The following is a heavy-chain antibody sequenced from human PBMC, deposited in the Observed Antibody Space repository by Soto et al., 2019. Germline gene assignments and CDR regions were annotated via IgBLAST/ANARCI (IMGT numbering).Heavy chain of an antibody. Sequence: SETLSLTCSVSGGSISSGYWTWIRQPPGKGLEWIGYIYYGGSINYNPSLKSRVIISVDTAKNQFSLRLSSVTAADTAVYYCARESYYGSGATVVAYWGQGTLVT. CDR1: GGSISSGY. J-gene: IGHJ4*02. CDR2: IYYGGSI. CDR3: ARESYYGSGATVVAY. D-gene: IGHD3-10*01. V-gene: IGHV4-59*01.